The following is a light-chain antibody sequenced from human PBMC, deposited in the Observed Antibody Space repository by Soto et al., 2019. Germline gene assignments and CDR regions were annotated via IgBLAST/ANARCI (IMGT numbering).Light chain of an antibody. V-gene: IGKV3-11*01. CDR2: EAS. CDR3: QQRSNWPWT. J-gene: IGKJ1*01. Sequence: EFVLTHSPGTLSLSPCERATLSFRASQSVSSYLAWYQQKPGQAPRLLIYEASSRATGIPARFSGGGSGTVFTLTISRLEPEDFAVYYCQQRSNWPWTFGQGTKVDIK. CDR1: QSVSSY.